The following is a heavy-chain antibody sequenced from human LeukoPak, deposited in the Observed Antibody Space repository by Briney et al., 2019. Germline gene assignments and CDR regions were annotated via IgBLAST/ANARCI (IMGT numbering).Heavy chain of an antibody. CDR1: GFTFSSYS. V-gene: IGHV3-23*01. J-gene: IGHJ4*02. CDR3: VKDQADCSRSSCYERGFDY. D-gene: IGHD2-2*01. CDR2: ISGSGGST. Sequence: GGSLRLSCAASGFTFSSYSMNWVRQAPGKGLEWVSAISGSGGSTYYADSVKGRFTISRDNSKNTLYMQMNSLRAEDTAVYYCVKDQADCSRSSCYERGFDYWGQGTLVTVSS.